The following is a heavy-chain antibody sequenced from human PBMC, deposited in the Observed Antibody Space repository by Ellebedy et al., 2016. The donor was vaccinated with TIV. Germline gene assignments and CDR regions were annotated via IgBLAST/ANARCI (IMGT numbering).Heavy chain of an antibody. CDR1: GFSLTGSD. CDR2: SGAACDT. D-gene: IGHD3-10*01. CDR3: ARGGPGGDNWFFGL. Sequence: PGGSLRLSCAASGFSLTGSDLHWVRRRRGKGLEWVAASGAACDTYYPDSVRGRFTISSESAKNSFYLQMNSLTAGDTAVYYCARGGPGGDNWFFGLWGRGTQVTVSS. V-gene: IGHV3-13*01. J-gene: IGHJ2*01.